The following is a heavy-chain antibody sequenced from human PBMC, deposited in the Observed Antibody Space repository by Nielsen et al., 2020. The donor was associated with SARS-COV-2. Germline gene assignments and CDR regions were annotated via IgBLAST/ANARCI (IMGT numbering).Heavy chain of an antibody. J-gene: IGHJ4*02. CDR3: ARGTRRWY. CDR1: GGSISSYY. Sequence: SETLSLTCTVSGGSISSYYWSWIRQPPGKGLEWIGYIYYSGSTNYNPSLKSRVTISVDTSKNQFSLKLSSVTAEDTAVYYCARGTRRWYWGQGALVTVSS. CDR2: IYYSGST. D-gene: IGHD5-24*01. V-gene: IGHV4-59*01.